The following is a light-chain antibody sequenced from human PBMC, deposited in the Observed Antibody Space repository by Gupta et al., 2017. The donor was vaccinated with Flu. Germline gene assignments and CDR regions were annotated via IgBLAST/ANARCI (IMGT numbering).Light chain of an antibody. J-gene: IGLJ2*01. CDR2: DND. CDR3: ETWASRMSIVV. Sequence: KVTLSCAGSSSNIGKQYVCWYQKFPGTVPKVLMDDNDKRPSGIPDRVPCSKSGTSDTLDITGRQPGDEAEDDCETWASRMSIVVFGGGTKLTVL. V-gene: IGLV1-51*01. CDR1: SSNIGKQY.